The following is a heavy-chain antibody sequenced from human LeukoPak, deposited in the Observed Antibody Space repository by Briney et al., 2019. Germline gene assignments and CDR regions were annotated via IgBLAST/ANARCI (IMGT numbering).Heavy chain of an antibody. CDR3: TRDRQGSGIYSTDY. V-gene: IGHV3-7*01. CDR1: GFTFSNFS. Sequence: PGGSPRLSCAASGFTFSNFSMSWVRQVPGEGLEWVANIKQDGSEIHYVDSVKGRFTISRDNAQNSLYLHMHSLRAEDTAVYYCTRDRQGSGIYSTDYWGRGTLVTVSS. J-gene: IGHJ4*02. CDR2: IKQDGSEI. D-gene: IGHD3-10*01.